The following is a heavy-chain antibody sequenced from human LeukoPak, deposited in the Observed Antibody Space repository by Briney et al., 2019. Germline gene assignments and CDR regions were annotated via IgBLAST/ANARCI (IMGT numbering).Heavy chain of an antibody. CDR3: ARAVYYCSGGSCYSYYFDY. V-gene: IGHV3-21*01. CDR2: ISSSSSYI. D-gene: IGHD2-15*01. CDR1: GFTFSSYS. J-gene: IGHJ4*02. Sequence: PGGSLRLSCAASGFTFSSYSMNWVRQAPGKGLEWVSSISSSSSYIYYADSVKGRFTISRDNAKNSLYLQMNSLRAEDTAVYYCARAVYYCSGGSCYSYYFDYWGQGTLVTVSS.